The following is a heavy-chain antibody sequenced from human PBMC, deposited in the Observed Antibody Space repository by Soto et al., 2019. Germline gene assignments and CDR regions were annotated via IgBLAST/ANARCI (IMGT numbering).Heavy chain of an antibody. J-gene: IGHJ6*02. Sequence: GSLRLSCAASGXTFSSYGMSWVRQAPGEGLEWVANIKQDGSDKYYVDSVKGRFTISRDNAKNSLYLQMNRLRAEDTAVYYCADYGSDGMDVWRQGTTVTVS. CDR2: IKQDGSDK. D-gene: IGHD4-17*01. V-gene: IGHV3-7*01. CDR3: ADYGSDGMDV. CDR1: GXTFSSYG.